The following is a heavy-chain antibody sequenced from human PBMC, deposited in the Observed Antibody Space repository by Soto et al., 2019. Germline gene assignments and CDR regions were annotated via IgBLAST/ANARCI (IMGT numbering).Heavy chain of an antibody. Sequence: EVQLLESGGDLVQPGGSLTLSCAASGFTFSDYAMSWVRQAPGKGLEWVSAFRGGGGSTFYADSVRGRFTISRDNAKSTLYLQMNSLRAEDTAVYYCARVAHSSSWYELDYWGRGTLVTVSS. CDR1: GFTFSDYA. CDR2: FRGGGGST. CDR3: ARVAHSSSWYELDY. J-gene: IGHJ4*02. D-gene: IGHD6-13*01. V-gene: IGHV3-23*01.